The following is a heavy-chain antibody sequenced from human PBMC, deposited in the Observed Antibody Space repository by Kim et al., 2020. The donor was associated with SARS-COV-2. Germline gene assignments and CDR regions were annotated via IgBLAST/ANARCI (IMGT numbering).Heavy chain of an antibody. V-gene: IGHV3-49*02. D-gene: IGHD4-17*01. Sequence: VKGRFTISRDDAKSIAYLQMNSLKTEDTAVYYCTRDNTVADSYYYYGMDVWGQGTTVTVSS. J-gene: IGHJ6*02. CDR3: TRDNTVADSYYYYGMDV.